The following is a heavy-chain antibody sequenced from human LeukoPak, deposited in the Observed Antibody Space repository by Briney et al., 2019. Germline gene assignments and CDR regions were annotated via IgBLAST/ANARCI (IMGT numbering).Heavy chain of an antibody. CDR1: KLTFSTYS. CDR3: ARRSAVAGTLDY. CDR2: IKSDGRTT. J-gene: IGHJ4*02. D-gene: IGHD6-19*01. Sequence: GGSLRLSCAASKLTFSTYSMHWVRRAPGKGLVWVSRIKSDGRTTSYADSVKGRFTISRDNAKNTLYLQLSSLRAEDTAVYYCARRSAVAGTLDYWGQGTLVTVSS. V-gene: IGHV3-74*01.